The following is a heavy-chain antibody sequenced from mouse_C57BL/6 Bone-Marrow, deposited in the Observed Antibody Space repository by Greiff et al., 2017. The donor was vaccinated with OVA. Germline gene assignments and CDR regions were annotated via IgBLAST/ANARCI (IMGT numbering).Heavy chain of an antibody. J-gene: IGHJ1*03. CDR3: AKKGYGSSDWYFDV. V-gene: IGHV2-5*01. Sequence: QVHVKQSGPGLVQPSQSLSITCTVSGFSLTSYGVHWVRQSPGKGLEWLGVIWRGGSTDYNAAFMSRLSITKDNSKSQVFFTMNSLQADDTAIYYCAKKGYGSSDWYFDVWGTGTTVTVSS. D-gene: IGHD1-1*01. CDR1: GFSLTSYG. CDR2: IWRGGST.